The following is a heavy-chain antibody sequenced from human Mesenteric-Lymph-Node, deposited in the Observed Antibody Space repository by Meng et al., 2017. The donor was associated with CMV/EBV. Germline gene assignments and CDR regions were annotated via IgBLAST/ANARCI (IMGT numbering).Heavy chain of an antibody. D-gene: IGHD3-10*01. CDR1: YY. Sequence: YYMQWVRQDPGQGLEWMGIINPSGGSTSYAQKFQGRVTMTRDTSTSTVYMELSSLRSEDTAVYYCARGFRDYYGSGSYPKTSEYFQHWGQGTLVTVSS. CDR2: INPSGGST. J-gene: IGHJ1*01. V-gene: IGHV1-46*01. CDR3: ARGFRDYYGSGSYPKTSEYFQH.